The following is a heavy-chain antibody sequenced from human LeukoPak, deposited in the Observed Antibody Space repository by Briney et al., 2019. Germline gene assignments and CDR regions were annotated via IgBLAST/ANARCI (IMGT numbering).Heavy chain of an antibody. CDR2: INSDGSST. CDR3: ARVEMATITGFDY. D-gene: IGHD5-24*01. CDR1: GFTFSSYW. Sequence: GGSLRLSCAVSGFTFSSYWMHWVRQAPGKGLVWVSRINSDGSSTSYADSVKGRFTISRDNAKNTLYLQMNSLRAEDTAVYYCARVEMATITGFDYWGQGTLVTVSS. V-gene: IGHV3-74*01. J-gene: IGHJ4*02.